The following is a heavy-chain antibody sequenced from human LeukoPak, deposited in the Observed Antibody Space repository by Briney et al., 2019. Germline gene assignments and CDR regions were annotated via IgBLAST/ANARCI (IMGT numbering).Heavy chain of an antibody. CDR3: ARHGGTVAVNDAFDV. V-gene: IGHV4-59*08. Sequence: SETLSLTCTVSGGSISSYYWSWIRQPPEKGLEWIGYIYYNGRTTYNPSLSSRVTISVDMSKNQFSLKLSSVSAADTAIYYCARHGGTVAVNDAFDVWGQGTVVTVSS. CDR1: GGSISSYY. J-gene: IGHJ3*01. CDR2: IYYNGRT. D-gene: IGHD1-1*01.